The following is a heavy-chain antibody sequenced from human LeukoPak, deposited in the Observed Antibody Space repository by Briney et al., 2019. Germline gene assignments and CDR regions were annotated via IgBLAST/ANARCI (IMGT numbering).Heavy chain of an antibody. Sequence: SETLSPTCTVSGGSIRSYYWSWIRQPPGKGLEWVGYIYYSGSTSYNPSLKSRVTISVDTSKNQFSLKVTSVTAADAAVYYCARSKDILTGYCFDYWGQGTLVTVSS. V-gene: IGHV4-59*01. CDR1: GGSIRSYY. J-gene: IGHJ4*02. CDR3: ARSKDILTGYCFDY. CDR2: IYYSGST. D-gene: IGHD3-9*01.